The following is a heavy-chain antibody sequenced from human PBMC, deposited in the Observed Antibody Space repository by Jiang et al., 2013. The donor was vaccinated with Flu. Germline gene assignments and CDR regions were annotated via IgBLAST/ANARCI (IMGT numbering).Heavy chain of an antibody. Sequence: EVKKPGSSVKVSCKASGGTFSSYTISWVRQAPGQGLEWMGRIIPILGIANYAQKFQGRVTITADKSTSTAYMELSSLRSEDTAVYYCASPYYDSSGYYHALFDYWGPGNPGHRLL. J-gene: IGHJ4*02. CDR1: GGTFSSYT. CDR2: IIPILGIA. V-gene: IGHV1-69*02. CDR3: ASPYYDSSGYYHALFDY. D-gene: IGHD3-22*01.